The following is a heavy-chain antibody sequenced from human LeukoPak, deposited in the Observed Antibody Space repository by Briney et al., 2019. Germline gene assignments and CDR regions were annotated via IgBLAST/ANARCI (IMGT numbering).Heavy chain of an antibody. CDR3: VRRTSGSYYVGDDY. Sequence: ASVKVSCKASGYTFTSYGISWVRQAPGQGLEWMGWISAYNGSTNYAQKLQGRVTMTTDTSTSTAYMELRSLRSDDTAVYYCVRRTSGSYYVGDDYWGQGTLVTVSS. V-gene: IGHV1-18*01. CDR1: GYTFTSYG. J-gene: IGHJ4*02. CDR2: ISAYNGST. D-gene: IGHD1-26*01.